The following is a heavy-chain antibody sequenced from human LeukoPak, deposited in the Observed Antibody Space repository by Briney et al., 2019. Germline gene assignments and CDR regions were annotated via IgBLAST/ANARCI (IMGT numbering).Heavy chain of an antibody. CDR2: IYHSGRT. V-gene: IGHV4-30-2*01. D-gene: IGHD2-2*01. CDR1: GGSISSGDHS. J-gene: IGHJ5*02. Sequence: SETLSLTCGVSGGSISSGDHSWSWIRQPPGEGLEWVGYIYHSGRTYYNPSLKSRVTISVDRSNNQFSLKLSSVTAADTAVYYCASSEGYCSSTNCRNWFDPWGQGILVTVSS. CDR3: ASSEGYCSSTNCRNWFDP.